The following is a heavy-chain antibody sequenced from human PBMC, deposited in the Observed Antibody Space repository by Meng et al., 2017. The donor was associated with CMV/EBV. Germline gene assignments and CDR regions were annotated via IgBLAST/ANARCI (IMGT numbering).Heavy chain of an antibody. CDR1: GFTFDDYA. D-gene: IGHD3-3*01. V-gene: IGHV3-9*01. Sequence: GGSLRLSCAASGFTFDDYATHWVRQAPGKGLEWVSGISWNSGSIGYADSVKGRFTISRDNAKNSLYLQMNSLRAEDTALYYCAKGPFGVVTSLYFDYWGQGTLVTVSS. J-gene: IGHJ4*02. CDR3: AKGPFGVVTSLYFDY. CDR2: ISWNSGSI.